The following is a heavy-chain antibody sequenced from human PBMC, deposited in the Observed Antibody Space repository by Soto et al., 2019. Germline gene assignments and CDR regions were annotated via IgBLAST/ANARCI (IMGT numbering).Heavy chain of an antibody. Sequence: GGSLRLSCAASGLTLTSYAMTWVRQAPGKGLEWVSTMSGSSDSTYYADSVKGRFTISRDNSKNTLYLQMNSLRAEDTAVYYCAKDPSFGLSWADDYWGQGTLVTVSS. J-gene: IGHJ4*02. CDR2: MSGSSDST. CDR1: GLTLTSYA. D-gene: IGHD3-10*01. CDR3: AKDPSFGLSWADDY. V-gene: IGHV3-23*01.